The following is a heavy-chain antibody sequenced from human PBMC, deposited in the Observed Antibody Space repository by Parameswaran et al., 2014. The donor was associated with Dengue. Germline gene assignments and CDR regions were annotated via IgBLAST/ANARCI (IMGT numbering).Heavy chain of an antibody. Sequence: ASETLSLTCTVSGGSISSSSYYWGWIRQPPGKGLEWIGSIYYSGSTYYNPSLKSRVTISVDTSKNQFSLKLSSATAADTAVYYCARHTLGYCSSTSCYSSYYYYMDVWGKGTTVTVSS. CDR2: IYYSGST. V-gene: IGHV4-39*07. J-gene: IGHJ6*03. CDR1: GGSISSSSYY. CDR3: ARHTLGYCSSTSCYSSYYYYMDV. D-gene: IGHD2-2*01.